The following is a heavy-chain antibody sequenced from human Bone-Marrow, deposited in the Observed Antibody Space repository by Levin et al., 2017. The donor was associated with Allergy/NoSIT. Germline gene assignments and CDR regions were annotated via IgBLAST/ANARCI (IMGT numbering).Heavy chain of an antibody. CDR3: ARGGASSNDY. V-gene: IGHV1-2*02. D-gene: IGHD6-13*01. CDR2: IDPTRGAT. J-gene: IGHJ4*02. Sequence: PGESLKISCSVSGYTFSDYYIHWIRQTPGQGLEWIGWIDPTRGATQFAEKFHARVVLPRNSSISTAYIELGKLRSDDTALYYCARGGASSNDYWGQGTLVTVSS. CDR1: GYTFSDYY.